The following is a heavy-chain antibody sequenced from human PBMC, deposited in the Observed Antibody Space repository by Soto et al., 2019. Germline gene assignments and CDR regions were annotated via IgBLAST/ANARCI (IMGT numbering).Heavy chain of an antibody. D-gene: IGHD6-13*01. Sequence: PGGSLRLSCAASGFTFSSYAMSWVRQAPGKGLEWVSAISGSGGSTYYADSVKGRFTISRDNSKKTLYLQMNSLRAEDTAVYYCASWLYSSSWYIWFDPWGQGTLVTVSS. CDR1: GFTFSSYA. V-gene: IGHV3-23*01. J-gene: IGHJ5*02. CDR3: ASWLYSSSWYIWFDP. CDR2: ISGSGGST.